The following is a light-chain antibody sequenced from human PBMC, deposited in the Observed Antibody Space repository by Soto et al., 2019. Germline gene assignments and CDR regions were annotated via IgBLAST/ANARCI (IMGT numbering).Light chain of an antibody. CDR3: QQSFSTLWT. J-gene: IGKJ1*01. CDR2: SAS. Sequence: DIQMTQSPSSLSAYVGDRVTITCRASQSISCYLNWYQQKPGKAPKLLIYSASSLQSGVPSRFSGSGSGTDFTLTITSLQPEDFATYYRQQSFSTLWTFGQGTKVEIK. CDR1: QSISCY. V-gene: IGKV1-39*01.